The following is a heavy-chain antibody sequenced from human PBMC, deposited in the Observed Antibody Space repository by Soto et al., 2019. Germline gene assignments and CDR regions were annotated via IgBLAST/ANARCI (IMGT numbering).Heavy chain of an antibody. CDR1: GYTFTSYY. Sequence: ASVKVSCKASGYTFTSYYMHWVRQAPGQGLEWMGIINPSGGSTSYAQKFQGRVTMTRDTSTSTVYMELSSLRSEDTAVYYCARGEQKDYYYYYGMDVWGQGTTVTVSS. J-gene: IGHJ6*02. CDR3: ARGEQKDYYYYYGMDV. V-gene: IGHV1-46*01. CDR2: INPSGGST.